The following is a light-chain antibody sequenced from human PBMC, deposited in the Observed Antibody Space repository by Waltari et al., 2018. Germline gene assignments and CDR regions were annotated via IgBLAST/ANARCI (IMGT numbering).Light chain of an antibody. CDR3: QQRSNWPYT. CDR2: DAS. CDR1: QTVRTY. Sequence: EILLTQSPATLSLSPGARATLPCSAIQTVRTYLAWYQQKPGQAPRLLIFDASSRATGIPAKVSGSGSGTDFTLTVSNLEPEDFAIYYCQQRSNWPYTFGQGTRVEIK. J-gene: IGKJ2*01. V-gene: IGKV3-11*01.